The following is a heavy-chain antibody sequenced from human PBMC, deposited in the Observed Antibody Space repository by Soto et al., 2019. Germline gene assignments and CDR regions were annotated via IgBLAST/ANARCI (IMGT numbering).Heavy chain of an antibody. CDR2: IKEDGSER. D-gene: IGHD3-16*01. V-gene: IGHV3-7*01. Sequence: PGVSLRLSCAVSGFNVMSDWMSWVRQAPGKGLEWVASIKEDGSERYYLHSVRGRFSISIHSAGNALHLTINYLSADHTVVYFCASDICFDYVNWGQGTLVTVSS. CDR1: GFNVMSDW. J-gene: IGHJ4*02. CDR3: ASDICFDYVN.